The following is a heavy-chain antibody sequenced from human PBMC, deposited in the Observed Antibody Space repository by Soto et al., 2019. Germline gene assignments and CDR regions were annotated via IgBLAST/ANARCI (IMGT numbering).Heavy chain of an antibody. D-gene: IGHD5-18*01. CDR3: ASNSYGYIFYDH. J-gene: IGHJ4*02. V-gene: IGHV4-30-2*01. CDR1: GGSISSGGYS. CDR2: IYHSGST. Sequence: TLSLTCAVSGGSISSGGYSWSWIRQPPGKGLEWIGYIYHSGSTYYNPSLKSRVTISVDRSKNQFSLKLSSVTAADTAVYYCASNSYGYIFYDHWGQGTLVTVSS.